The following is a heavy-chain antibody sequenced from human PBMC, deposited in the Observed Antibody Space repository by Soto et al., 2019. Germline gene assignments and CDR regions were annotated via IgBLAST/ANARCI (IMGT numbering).Heavy chain of an antibody. Sequence: GASVKVSCKASGGTFSSYAISWVRQAPGQGLEWMGGIIPIFGTANYAQKFQGRVTITADESTSTAYMELSSLRSEDTAVYYRARYRIYYDSICYFFSSYYSYGMSSWAKGSTVTVSS. CDR1: GGTFSSYA. J-gene: IGHJ6*04. CDR3: ARYRIYYDSICYFFSSYYSYGMSS. CDR2: IIPIFGTA. D-gene: IGHD3-22*01. V-gene: IGHV1-69*13.